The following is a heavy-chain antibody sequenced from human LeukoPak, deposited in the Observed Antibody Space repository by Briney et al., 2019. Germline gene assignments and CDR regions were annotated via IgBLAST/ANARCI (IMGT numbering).Heavy chain of an antibody. V-gene: IGHV4-39*01. J-gene: IGHJ4*02. CDR2: IYYSGST. CDR1: GGSISSSSSY. Sequence: SETLSLTCTVSGGSISSSSSYWGWLRQPPGKGREWIGSIYYSGSTYYNPSLKSRITISVDTSKNQFSLKLSAVTAADTAVYYCARQSGSGLFILPGGQGTLVTVSS. D-gene: IGHD3-3*01. CDR3: ARQSGSGLFILP.